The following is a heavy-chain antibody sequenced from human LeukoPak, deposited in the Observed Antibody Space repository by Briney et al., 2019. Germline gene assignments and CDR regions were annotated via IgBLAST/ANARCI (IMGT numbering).Heavy chain of an antibody. D-gene: IGHD2-2*01. CDR2: INWNGGST. V-gene: IGHV3-20*04. CDR1: GFTFDDYG. J-gene: IGHJ4*02. CDR3: ARVASVVVPAAVSR. Sequence: GGSLRLSCAASGFTFDDYGMSWVRQAPGKGLEWVSGINWNGGSTGYADSVKGRFTISRDNAKNSLYLQMNSLKAEDTALYYCARVASVVVPAAVSRWGQGTLVTVSS.